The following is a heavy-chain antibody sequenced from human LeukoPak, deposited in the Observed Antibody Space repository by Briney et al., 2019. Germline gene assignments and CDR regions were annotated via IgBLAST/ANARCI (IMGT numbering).Heavy chain of an antibody. CDR3: AKERGAAAGTVYFDY. J-gene: IGHJ4*02. V-gene: IGHV3-48*01. D-gene: IGHD6-13*01. CDR1: GFTFSSYS. CDR2: ISSSSSTI. Sequence: GGSLRLSCAASGFTFSSYSMNWVRQAPGKGLEWVSYISSSSSTIYYADSVKGRFTISRDNSKNTLFLQMNSLRAEDTAVYYCAKERGAAAGTVYFDYWGQGTLVTVSS.